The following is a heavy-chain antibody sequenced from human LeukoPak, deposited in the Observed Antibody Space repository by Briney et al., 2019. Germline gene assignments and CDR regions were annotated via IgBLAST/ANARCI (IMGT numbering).Heavy chain of an antibody. CDR2: ISSSGSTI. J-gene: IGHJ4*02. Sequence: PGGSLRLSCAASGFTSSSYEMNWVRQAPGKGLEWVSYISSSGSTIYYADSVKGRFTISRDNAKNSLYLQMNSLRAEDTAVYYCARSVVAATETFDYWGQGTLVTVSS. CDR3: ARSVVAATETFDY. CDR1: GFTSSSYE. D-gene: IGHD2-15*01. V-gene: IGHV3-48*03.